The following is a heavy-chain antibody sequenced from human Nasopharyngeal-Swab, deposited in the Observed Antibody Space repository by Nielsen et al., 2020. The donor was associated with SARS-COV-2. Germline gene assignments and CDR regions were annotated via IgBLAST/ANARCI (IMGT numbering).Heavy chain of an antibody. D-gene: IGHD5-12*01. CDR1: GYTFTGYY. Sequence: ASVKVSCKASGYTFTGYYMHWVRHAPGQGLEWMGRINPNSGGTNYAQKFQGRVTMTRETSISTAYMELSRLRSDDTALYYCARDPSGYDSDYWGQGTLVTVSS. V-gene: IGHV1-2*06. CDR2: INPNSGGT. J-gene: IGHJ4*02. CDR3: ARDPSGYDSDY.